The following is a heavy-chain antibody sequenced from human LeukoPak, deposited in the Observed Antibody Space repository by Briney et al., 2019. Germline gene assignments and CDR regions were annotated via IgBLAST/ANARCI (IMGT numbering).Heavy chain of an antibody. J-gene: IGHJ3*02. CDR3: AKDSRVGATAIATLGAFDI. Sequence: PGGSLRLSCAASGFTFDDYAMHWVRQAPGKGLEWVSGISWNSGSIGYADSVKGRFTISRDNAKNSLYLQMNSLRAEDTALYYCAKDSRVGATAIATLGAFDIWGQGTMVTVSS. D-gene: IGHD1-26*01. CDR1: GFTFDDYA. CDR2: ISWNSGSI. V-gene: IGHV3-9*01.